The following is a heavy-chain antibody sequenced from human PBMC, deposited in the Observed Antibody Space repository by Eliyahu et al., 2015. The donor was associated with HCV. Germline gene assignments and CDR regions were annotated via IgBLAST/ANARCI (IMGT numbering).Heavy chain of an antibody. CDR1: GGPFNDYY. D-gene: IGHD3-16*01. CDR2: INYSRRP. J-gene: IGHJ2*01. V-gene: IGHV4-34*01. Sequence: QVQLQQRGAGLLKPSDTLSLTCSVSGGPFNDYYWXWXRQAPGKGLEWIGEINYSRRPNYNPSLKSRVTISIDTSKNEFYLKLDSVTAADTAVYFCARGGGKSIERFDVWGRGTLVTVSA. CDR3: ARGGGKSIERFDV.